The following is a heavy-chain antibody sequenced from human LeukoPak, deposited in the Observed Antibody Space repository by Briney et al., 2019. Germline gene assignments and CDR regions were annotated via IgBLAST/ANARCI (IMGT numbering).Heavy chain of an antibody. CDR2: ISSSGSTI. V-gene: IGHV3-11*04. CDR1: GFTFSDYY. Sequence: PGGSLRLSCAASGFTFSDYYMSWIRQAPGKGLEWVSYISSSGSTIYYADSVKGRFTISRDNAKNSLYLQMNSLRAEDTAVYYCAKVVGIWDDSSGYYYLWRGPVAGNYFDYWGQGTLVTVSS. CDR3: AKVVGIWDDSSGYYYLWRGPVAGNYFDY. D-gene: IGHD3-22*01. J-gene: IGHJ4*02.